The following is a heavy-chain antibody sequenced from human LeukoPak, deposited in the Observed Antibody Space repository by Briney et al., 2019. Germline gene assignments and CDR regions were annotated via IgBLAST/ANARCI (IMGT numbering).Heavy chain of an antibody. D-gene: IGHD3-10*01. CDR1: RFTFSSYS. V-gene: IGHV3-21*01. CDR2: ISSSGNYI. Sequence: GGSLRLSCAASRFTFSSYSMHWVRQAPGKGLEWVSSISSSGNYIYYADSLKGRFTISRDNAKNSLYLQMNSLRAEDTAVYYCARDVGFYYGSGTYTREDALDVWGQGTMVTVSS. J-gene: IGHJ3*01. CDR3: ARDVGFYYGSGTYTREDALDV.